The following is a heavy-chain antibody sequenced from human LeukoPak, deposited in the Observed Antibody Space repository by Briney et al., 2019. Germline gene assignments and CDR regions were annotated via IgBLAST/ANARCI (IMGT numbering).Heavy chain of an antibody. CDR1: GFTFSSYG. V-gene: IGHV3-30*02. D-gene: IGHD2-15*01. CDR3: AKDSDDSHHFDY. J-gene: IGHJ4*02. CDR2: IRYDGSNK. Sequence: PGGSLSLSCAASGFTFSSYGMHWVRQAPGKGLEWVAFIRYDGSNKYYADSVKGRFTISRDNSMNTLYLQMNSLRAEDTAVYYCAKDSDDSHHFDYWGQGTLVTVSS.